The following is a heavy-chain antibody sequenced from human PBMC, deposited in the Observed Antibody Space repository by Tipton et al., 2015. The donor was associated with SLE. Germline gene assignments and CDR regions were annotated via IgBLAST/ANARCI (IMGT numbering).Heavy chain of an antibody. CDR2: ISYDGSNK. Sequence: SLRLSCAASGFTFSSYAMHWVRQAPGKGLEWVALISYDGSNKYYADSVKGRFTISRDNSKNTLYLQMNSLRAADTAVYYCARELTPYYGMDVWGQGTTVTVSS. V-gene: IGHV3-30*04. CDR1: GFTFSSYA. J-gene: IGHJ6*02. CDR3: ARELTPYYGMDV.